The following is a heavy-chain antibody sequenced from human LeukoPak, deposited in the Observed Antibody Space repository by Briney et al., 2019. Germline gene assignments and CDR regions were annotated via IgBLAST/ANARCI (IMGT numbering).Heavy chain of an antibody. Sequence: GGSLRLSCAASGFTFSSYGMHWVRQAPGKGLEWVAVISYDGSNKYYADSVKGRFTISRDNSKNTLYLQMNSLRAEDTAVYYCAKDHSYDFWSGYYMAGIDYWGQGTLVTVSS. CDR1: GFTFSSYG. CDR2: ISYDGSNK. J-gene: IGHJ4*02. V-gene: IGHV3-30*18. CDR3: AKDHSYDFWSGYYMAGIDY. D-gene: IGHD3-3*01.